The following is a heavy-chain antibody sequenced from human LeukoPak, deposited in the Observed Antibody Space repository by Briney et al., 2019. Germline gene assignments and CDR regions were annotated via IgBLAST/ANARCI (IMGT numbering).Heavy chain of an antibody. V-gene: IGHV1-18*01. CDR1: GYTFTSYG. J-gene: IGHJ5*02. CDR3: ARVSVYSGYDR. CDR2: ISAYNGNT. D-gene: IGHD5-12*01. Sequence: ASVTVSFKASGYTFTSYGISWVRQAPGQGLEWMGWISAYNGNTNYAQKLQGRVTITTDTATSTAYMELRSLRSDDTAVYYCARVSVYSGYDRWGQGTLVTVSA.